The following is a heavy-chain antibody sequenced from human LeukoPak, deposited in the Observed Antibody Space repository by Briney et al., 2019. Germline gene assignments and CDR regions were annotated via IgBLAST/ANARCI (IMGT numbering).Heavy chain of an antibody. D-gene: IGHD7-27*01. CDR1: GFSLPTSGMC. CDR2: IDWDDDK. J-gene: IGHJ4*02. Sequence: ESGPTLVNPPQPLTLTCTFSGFSLPTSGMCVSWIRQPQVKPLEWLARIDWDDDKYSSTSLKTRLTICKDTSKNQVVLRMTNMDPVDTATYYCARIKTVDVALDYWGQGTLVTVSS. V-gene: IGHV2-70*11. CDR3: ARIKTVDVALDY.